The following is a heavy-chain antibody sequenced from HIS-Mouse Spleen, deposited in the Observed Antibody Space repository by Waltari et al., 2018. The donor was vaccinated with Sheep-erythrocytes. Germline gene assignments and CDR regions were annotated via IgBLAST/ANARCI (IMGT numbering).Heavy chain of an antibody. Sequence: EVQLVESGGGLVQPGGSLRLSCAASGLTFSSYWRHWVRQAPGKGLVWVSRINSDGSSTSYADSVKGRFTISRDNAKNTLYLQMNSLRAEDTAVYYCARFGWYSYFDYWGQGTLVTVSS. CDR2: INSDGSST. J-gene: IGHJ4*02. D-gene: IGHD1-26*01. CDR1: GLTFSSYW. CDR3: ARFGWYSYFDY. V-gene: IGHV3-74*01.